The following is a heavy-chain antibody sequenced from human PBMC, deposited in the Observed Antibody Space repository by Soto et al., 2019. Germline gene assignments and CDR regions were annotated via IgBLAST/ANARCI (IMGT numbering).Heavy chain of an antibody. V-gene: IGHV4-34*01. CDR2: INHSGST. CDR1: GGSFSGYY. J-gene: IGHJ4*02. D-gene: IGHD3-9*01. CDR3: ARTLVIGGYCFDY. Sequence: QVQLQQWGAGLLKPSETLSLTCAVYGGSFSGYYWSWIRQPPGKGLEWIGEINHSGSTNYNPSLKSRVTXSXDXXKNQFSLKLSSVTAADTAVYYCARTLVIGGYCFDYWGQGTLVTVSS.